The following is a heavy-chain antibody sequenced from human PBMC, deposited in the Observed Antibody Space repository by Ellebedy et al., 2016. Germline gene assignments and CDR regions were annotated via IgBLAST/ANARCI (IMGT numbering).Heavy chain of an antibody. CDR3: ARELTSLTTRCFDT. CDR2: IIPMFDTS. CDR1: RGTFNTYV. D-gene: IGHD4-17*01. Sequence: SVKVSXKASRGTFNTYVISWVRQAPGQGLEWMGGIIPMFDTSNYAQKFQDRVTITADESTGTVYMELSSLRSEDTAVYFCARELTSLTTRCFDTWGQGTLVTVSS. J-gene: IGHJ5*02. V-gene: IGHV1-69*13.